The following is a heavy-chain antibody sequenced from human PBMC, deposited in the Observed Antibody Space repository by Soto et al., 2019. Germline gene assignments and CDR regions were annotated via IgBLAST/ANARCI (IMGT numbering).Heavy chain of an antibody. D-gene: IGHD2-15*01. CDR3: AKDRDIVVLVAAYDY. V-gene: IGHV3-23*01. Sequence: GRPHRLPCDASGFNFGNCGRSWVSQEQGKGLEWVSSISGSGGTTYYADSVKGRFTISRDNSKNTLYLQMNSLRAEDTAVYYCAKDRDIVVLVAAYDYWGLGTLVTVSS. J-gene: IGHJ4*02. CDR1: GFNFGNCG. CDR2: ISGSGGTT.